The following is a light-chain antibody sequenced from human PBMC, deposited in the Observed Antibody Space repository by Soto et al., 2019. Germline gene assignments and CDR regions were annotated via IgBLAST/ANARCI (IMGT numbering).Light chain of an antibody. CDR2: DAS. CDR3: QQYNNWPLT. J-gene: IGKJ4*01. V-gene: IGKV3D-15*01. Sequence: EIGMTQSPSTLSVSPGERATLSCRASQSVSILLAWYQQKPGQAPRLLIYDASNRASGVPARFSGSGSGTEFTLTISSLQSEDFAVYSCQQYNNWPLTFGGGTKVDIK. CDR1: QSVSIL.